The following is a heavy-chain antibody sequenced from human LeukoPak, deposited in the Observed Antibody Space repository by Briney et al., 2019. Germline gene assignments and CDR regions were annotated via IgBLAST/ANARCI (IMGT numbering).Heavy chain of an antibody. CDR3: ARLDRGSSTTNDAFDI. CDR1: GYTFTGYY. J-gene: IGHJ3*02. D-gene: IGHD1-26*01. V-gene: IGHV1-2*06. CDR2: INPNSGGT. Sequence: ASVKVSCKASGYTFTGYYMHWVRQAPGQGLERMGRINPNSGGTNYAQKFQGRVTMTRDTSVSTAYMELSRLRSDDTAVYYCARLDRGSSTTNDAFDIWGQGTMVTVSS.